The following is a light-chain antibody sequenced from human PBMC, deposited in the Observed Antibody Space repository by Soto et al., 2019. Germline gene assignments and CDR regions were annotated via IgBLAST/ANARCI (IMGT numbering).Light chain of an antibody. V-gene: IGKV3-20*01. CDR1: QSVSNNY. Sequence: EIALTQAPGTLSLSPGERATISCRASQSVSNNYLAWYQQKPGQAPRLLIYGASNRATGIPDRFSGSGSGTDFTLTISRLEPEDFAVYYCQQYGRSGTFGQGTKVDIK. CDR2: GAS. J-gene: IGKJ1*01. CDR3: QQYGRSGT.